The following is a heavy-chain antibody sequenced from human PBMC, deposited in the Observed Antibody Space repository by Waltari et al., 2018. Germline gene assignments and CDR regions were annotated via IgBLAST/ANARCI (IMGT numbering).Heavy chain of an antibody. J-gene: IGHJ1*01. D-gene: IGHD1-26*01. Sequence: QVQLVESGGGVVQPGRSLRLSCAASGFTFSSYAMHWVRQAPGKGLEWVAVISYDGSNKYYADSVKGRFTIARDNSKNTLYLKMNSLRAEDTAVYYCARASLGSGSYYLYFQHWGQGTLVTVSS. CDR2: ISYDGSNK. CDR3: ARASLGSGSYYLYFQH. CDR1: GFTFSSYA. V-gene: IGHV3-30-3*01.